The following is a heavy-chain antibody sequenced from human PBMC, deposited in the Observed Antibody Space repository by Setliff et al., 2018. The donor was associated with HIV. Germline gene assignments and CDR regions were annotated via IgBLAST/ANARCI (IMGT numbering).Heavy chain of an antibody. CDR3: AKGFDYGEYYSFDS. CDR2: IWHDGSNE. J-gene: IGHJ4*02. Sequence: GGSLRLSCAASGFTFSDSGMHWVRQTPGKGLEWVAVIWHDGSNEYYADSVKGRFIIFRDNSKNTLNLQMTSLRVEDTGVYYCAKGFDYGEYYSFDSWGQGTLVTVSS. D-gene: IGHD4-17*01. CDR1: GFTFSDSG. V-gene: IGHV3-33*03.